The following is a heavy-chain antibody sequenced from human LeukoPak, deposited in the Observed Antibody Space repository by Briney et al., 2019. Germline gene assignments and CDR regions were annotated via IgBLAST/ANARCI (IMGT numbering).Heavy chain of an antibody. Sequence: SETLFLTCAVYGGSFSGYYWSWIRQPPGKGLEWIGEINHSGSTNYNPSLKSRVTISVDTSKNQFSLKLSSVTAADTAVYYCARAVDYYDSSGYYGYWGQGTLVTVSS. CDR3: ARAVDYYDSSGYYGY. CDR2: INHSGST. J-gene: IGHJ4*02. V-gene: IGHV4-34*01. CDR1: GGSFSGYY. D-gene: IGHD3-22*01.